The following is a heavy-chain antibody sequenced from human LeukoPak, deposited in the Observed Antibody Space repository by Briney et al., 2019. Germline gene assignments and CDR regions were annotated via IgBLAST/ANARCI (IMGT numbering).Heavy chain of an antibody. CDR1: GGSISSYY. Sequence: SETLSLTCTVSGGSISSYYWSWIRQPPGKGLEWIGYIYYSGSTNYNPSLKSRVTISVDTSKNQFSLKLSSVTAADTAVYYCAKSRYYYDSSGYYRMYYFDYWGQGTLVTVSS. CDR2: IYYSGST. V-gene: IGHV4-59*01. J-gene: IGHJ4*02. CDR3: AKSRYYYDSSGYYRMYYFDY. D-gene: IGHD3-22*01.